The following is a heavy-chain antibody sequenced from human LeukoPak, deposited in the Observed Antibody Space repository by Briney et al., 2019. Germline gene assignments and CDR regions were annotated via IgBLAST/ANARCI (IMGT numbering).Heavy chain of an antibody. CDR3: AKEGPIAVAGYFDY. CDR1: GFTFDDYA. CDR2: LTGDGGRT. D-gene: IGHD6-19*01. J-gene: IGHJ4*02. Sequence: PGGSLRLSCAASGFTFDDYAMHWVRQAPGKGLEWVSLLTGDGGRTYYADSVKGRFTISRDNSKNSLYLQMNSLRTEDTALYYCAKEGPIAVAGYFDYWGQGTLVTVSS. V-gene: IGHV3-43*02.